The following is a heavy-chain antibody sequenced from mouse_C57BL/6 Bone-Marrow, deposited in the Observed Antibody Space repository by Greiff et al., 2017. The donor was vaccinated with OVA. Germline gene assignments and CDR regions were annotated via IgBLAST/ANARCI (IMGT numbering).Heavy chain of an antibody. CDR1: GYTFTNYW. J-gene: IGHJ3*01. Sequence: ESGAELVRPGTSVKMSCKASGYTFTNYWIGWAKQRPGHGLEWIGDIYPGGGYTNYNEKFKGKATLTADKSSSTAYMQFSSLTSEDSAIYYCARDGHYGSSFAWFAYWGQGTLVTVSA. V-gene: IGHV1-63*01. CDR3: ARDGHYGSSFAWFAY. CDR2: IYPGGGYT. D-gene: IGHD1-1*01.